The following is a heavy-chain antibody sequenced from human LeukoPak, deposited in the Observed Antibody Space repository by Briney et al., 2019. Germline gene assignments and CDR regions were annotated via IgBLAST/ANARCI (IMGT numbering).Heavy chain of an antibody. J-gene: IGHJ3*02. Sequence: SETLSLTCTVSGGSISSYHWSWIRQPPGKGLQWIGFIYSSGSTSYNPSLKSRVTISVDTSKNQFSLRLSSVTSADTAVYYCGRGNGSYDYAFDIWGRGTMVTVSP. V-gene: IGHV4-59*01. CDR2: IYSSGST. CDR1: GGSISSYH. CDR3: GRGNGSYDYAFDI. D-gene: IGHD5-12*01.